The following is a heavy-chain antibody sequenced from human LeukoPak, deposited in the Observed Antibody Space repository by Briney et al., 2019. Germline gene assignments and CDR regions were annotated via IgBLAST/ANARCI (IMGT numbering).Heavy chain of an antibody. Sequence: GESLKISCKGSAYSFNNYWIAWVRQMPGKGLGWMGIIYPGDSDTRYSPSFQGQVTISADKSISTAYLQWSSLKASDTAMYYCARSIVGALYYFDYWGQGTLVTVSS. V-gene: IGHV5-51*01. CDR2: IYPGDSDT. J-gene: IGHJ4*02. CDR1: AYSFNNYW. CDR3: ARSIVGALYYFDY. D-gene: IGHD1-26*01.